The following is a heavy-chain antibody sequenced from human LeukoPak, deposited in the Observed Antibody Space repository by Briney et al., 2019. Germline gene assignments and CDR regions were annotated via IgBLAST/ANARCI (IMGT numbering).Heavy chain of an antibody. CDR2: IGTTSGAI. CDR3: ARDGSGGSCDY. D-gene: IGHD2-15*01. V-gene: IGHV3-48*04. CDR1: GFTFNAFG. Sequence: GGSLRLSCAASGFTFNAFGMNWVRQAPGKGLEWVSYIGTTSGAIYYADSVKGRFTISRDNAKNSLYLQMNSLRAEDTAVYYCARDGSGGSCDYWGQGTLVTVSS. J-gene: IGHJ4*02.